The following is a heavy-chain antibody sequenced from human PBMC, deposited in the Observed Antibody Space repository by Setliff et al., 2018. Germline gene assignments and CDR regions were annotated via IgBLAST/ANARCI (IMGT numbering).Heavy chain of an antibody. D-gene: IGHD3-10*01. J-gene: IGHJ4*02. CDR1: GYSISSGYY. CDR3: ARLWRRIQQIDY. V-gene: IGHV4-38-2*01. Sequence: TLSLTCAVSGYSISSGYYWGWIRQPPGKGLEWIGSIYHSGSTYYNPSLKSRVTTSVDTSKNQFSLKLSSVTAADTAVYYCARLWRRIQQIDYWGQGTLVTVSS. CDR2: IYHSGST.